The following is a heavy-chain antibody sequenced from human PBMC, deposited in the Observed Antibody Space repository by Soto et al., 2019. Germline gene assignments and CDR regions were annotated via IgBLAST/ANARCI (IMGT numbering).Heavy chain of an antibody. CDR1: GFTFSSYS. CDR3: ARLTALIPRTFDY. D-gene: IGHD1-1*01. J-gene: IGHJ4*02. Sequence: GGSLRLSCAASGFTFSSYSMNWVRQAPGKGLEWVSSISSSSSYIYYADSVKGRFTISRDNAKNSLYLQMNSLRAEDTAVYYCARLTALIPRTFDYWGQGTLVTVSS. V-gene: IGHV3-21*01. CDR2: ISSSSSYI.